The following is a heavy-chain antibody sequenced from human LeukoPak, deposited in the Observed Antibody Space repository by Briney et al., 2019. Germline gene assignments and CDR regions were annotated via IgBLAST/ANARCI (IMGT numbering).Heavy chain of an antibody. J-gene: IGHJ4*02. CDR3: ARDPGRVGATHFDY. CDR2: ISSSSSYI. Sequence: GGSLRLSCAASGFTFSSSWMHWVRQAPGKGLEWVSSISSSSSYIYYADSVKGRFTISRDNAKNSLYLQMNSLRAEDTAVYYCARDPGRVGATHFDYWGQGTLVTVSS. V-gene: IGHV3-21*01. D-gene: IGHD1-26*01. CDR1: GFTFSSSW.